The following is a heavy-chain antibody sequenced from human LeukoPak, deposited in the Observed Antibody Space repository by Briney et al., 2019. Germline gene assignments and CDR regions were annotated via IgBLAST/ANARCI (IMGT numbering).Heavy chain of an antibody. D-gene: IGHD2-21*01. CDR3: AKDRIDNTVDQ. CDR2: ISGSGGST. V-gene: IGHV3-23*01. J-gene: IGHJ4*02. CDR1: GFTFSSYA. Sequence: GGSLRLSCAASGFTFSSYAMSWVRQAPGKGLEWVSAISGSGGSTYYADSVKGRFTISRDISKNTLYLQMNGLRAEDTAMYYCAKDRIDNTVDQWGQGTLVTVSS.